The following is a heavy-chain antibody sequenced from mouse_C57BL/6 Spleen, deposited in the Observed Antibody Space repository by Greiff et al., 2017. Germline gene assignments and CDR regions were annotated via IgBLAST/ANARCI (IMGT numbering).Heavy chain of an antibody. D-gene: IGHD2-1*01. CDR2: INYDGSST. V-gene: IGHV5-16*01. CDR1: GFTFSDYY. CDR3: ARGGYYGNYGAMDY. J-gene: IGHJ4*01. Sequence: EVQLVESEGGLVQPGSSMKLSCTASGFTFSDYYMAWVRQVPEKGLEWVANINYDGSSTYYLDSLKSRFIISRDNAKNMLYLQMSSLKSEDTATYYCARGGYYGNYGAMDYWGQGTSVTVSS.